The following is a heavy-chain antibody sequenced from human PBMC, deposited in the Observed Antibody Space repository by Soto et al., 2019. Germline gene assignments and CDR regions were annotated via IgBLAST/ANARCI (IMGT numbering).Heavy chain of an antibody. CDR1: GYIFVNYG. Sequence: VQLGQSGDEVKKPGASVKVSCKASGYIFVNYGIAWVRQAPGQGLEWMGWISPYTGNTHSASKVQGRHTMTTDTSTSTAYMERGSLTSYDTAVYYCVMVDNYVTPTPQDVWGQGTTVTVSS. D-gene: IGHD3-16*01. CDR2: ISPYTGNT. CDR3: VMVDNYVTPTPQDV. V-gene: IGHV1-18*01. J-gene: IGHJ6*02.